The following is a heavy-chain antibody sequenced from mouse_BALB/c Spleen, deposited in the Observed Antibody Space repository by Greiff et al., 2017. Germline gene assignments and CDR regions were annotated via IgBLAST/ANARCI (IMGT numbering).Heavy chain of an antibody. J-gene: IGHJ2*01. V-gene: IGHV5-6-5*01. CDR1: GFTFSSYA. D-gene: IGHD2-14*01. CDR2: ISSGGST. CDR3: ARDPGGNYFDY. Sequence: EVQLVESGGGLVKPGGSLKLSCAASGFTFSSYAMSWVRQTPEKRLEWVASISSGGSTYYPDSVKGRFTISRDNARNILYLQMSSLRSEDTAMYYCARDPGGNYFDYWGQGTTLTVSS.